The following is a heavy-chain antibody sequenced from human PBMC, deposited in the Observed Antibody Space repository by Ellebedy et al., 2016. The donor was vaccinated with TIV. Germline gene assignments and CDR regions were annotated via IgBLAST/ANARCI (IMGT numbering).Heavy chain of an antibody. CDR2: ISWNSGSI. Sequence: SLKISXTASGFTFDDYAMHWVRQAPGKGLEWVSGISWNSGSIDYADSVKGRFTISRDNAKNSLYLHMNSLRDEDTAVYYCARETTGIDYWGQGSLVTVSS. J-gene: IGHJ4*02. CDR1: GFTFDDYA. V-gene: IGHV3-9*01. CDR3: ARETTGIDY. D-gene: IGHD4-17*01.